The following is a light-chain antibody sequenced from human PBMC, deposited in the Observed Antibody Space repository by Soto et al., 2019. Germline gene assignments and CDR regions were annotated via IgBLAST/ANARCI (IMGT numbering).Light chain of an antibody. V-gene: IGKV3-20*01. CDR3: QQYGSSPST. CDR1: QSVSSDY. CDR2: DAS. J-gene: IGKJ1*01. Sequence: IVLTQSPGTLSLSPGEKATLSCRASQSVSSDYLAWYQQKPGQAPRLLIYDASSRATGIPDRFRGSGSGTDFTLTISGLEPEDFAVYYCQQYGSSPSTFGQGTKVDIK.